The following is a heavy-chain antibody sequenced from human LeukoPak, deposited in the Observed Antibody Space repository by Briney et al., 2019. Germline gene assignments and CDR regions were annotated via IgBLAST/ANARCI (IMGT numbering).Heavy chain of an antibody. J-gene: IGHJ6*03. Sequence: GGSLRLSCAASGFTFSSYWMSWVRQAPGKGLEWVAFIRFDGSNNYYADSVKGRFTVSRDNSKNTLYLQMNSLRAEDTALYYCAKSPCSSASCYGYYYYCMDVWGKGTTVTVSS. CDR2: IRFDGSNN. CDR3: AKSPCSSASCYGYYYYCMDV. CDR1: GFTFSSYW. D-gene: IGHD2-2*01. V-gene: IGHV3-30*02.